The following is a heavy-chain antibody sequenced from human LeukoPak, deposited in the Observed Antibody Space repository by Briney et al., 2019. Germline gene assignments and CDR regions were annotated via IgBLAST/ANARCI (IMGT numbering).Heavy chain of an antibody. CDR2: IYHSGST. J-gene: IGHJ5*02. V-gene: IGHV4-34*01. D-gene: IGHD3-10*01. CDR3: AKVNGSGSYYT. Sequence: SETLSLTCAVSGGSFSGYYWSWIRQPPGKGLEWIGEIYHSGSTNYNPSLKSRVTISVDTSKNQFSLKLSSVTAADTAVYYCAKVNGSGSYYTWGQGTLVTVSS. CDR1: GGSFSGYY.